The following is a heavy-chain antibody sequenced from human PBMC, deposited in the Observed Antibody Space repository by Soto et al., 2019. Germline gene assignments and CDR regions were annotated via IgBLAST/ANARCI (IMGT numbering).Heavy chain of an antibody. CDR1: GFTFSSYA. Sequence: LRLSCAASGFTFSSYAMHWVRQAPGKGLEWVAVISYDGSNKYYADSVKGRFTISRDNSKNTLYLQMNSLRAEDTAVYYCARNRHNYGSGSYVYWGQGTLVTVSS. CDR3: ARNRHNYGSGSYVY. D-gene: IGHD3-10*01. V-gene: IGHV3-30-3*01. J-gene: IGHJ4*02. CDR2: ISYDGSNK.